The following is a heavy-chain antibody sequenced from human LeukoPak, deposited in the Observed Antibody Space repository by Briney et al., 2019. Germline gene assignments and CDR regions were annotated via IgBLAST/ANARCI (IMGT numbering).Heavy chain of an antibody. CDR1: GASISGSGYY. Sequence: SETLSLTCTVSGASISGSGYYWGWIRQPPGKGLEWIGYIHNSGSTKYNPSLKSPVSISVDTSKNQFSLKVNSVTAADTAVYYCAGGGGWGNWNDAVDYWGQGTLVTVSS. V-gene: IGHV4-61*05. CDR2: IHNSGST. D-gene: IGHD1-1*01. J-gene: IGHJ4*02. CDR3: AGGGGWGNWNDAVDY.